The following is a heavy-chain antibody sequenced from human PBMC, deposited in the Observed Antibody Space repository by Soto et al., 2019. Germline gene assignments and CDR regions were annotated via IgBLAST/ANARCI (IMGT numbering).Heavy chain of an antibody. CDR2: ISYDGSNK. D-gene: IGHD2-15*01. J-gene: IGHJ6*02. CDR1: GFTFSSYA. CDR3: ARDYAVGVVAAPRGMDV. V-gene: IGHV3-30-3*01. Sequence: QVQLVESGGGVVQPGRSLRLSCAASGFTFSSYAMHWVRQAPGKGLEWVAVISYDGSNKYYADSVKGRFTISRDNSKNTLYLQMNSLRAEDTAVYYCARDYAVGVVAAPRGMDVWGQGTTVTVSS.